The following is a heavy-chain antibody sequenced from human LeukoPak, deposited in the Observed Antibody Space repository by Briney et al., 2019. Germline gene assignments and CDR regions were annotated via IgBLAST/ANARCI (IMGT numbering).Heavy chain of an antibody. Sequence: GGSLRLSCAASGFTFSNHWMTWVRQGPGKGLEWVANIKPDGSAKYYADSVKGRFTISRDNAKNSLYLQMNSLRGDDTAVYYCGRAMDVWGQGTTVIVSS. V-gene: IGHV3-7*04. CDR2: IKPDGSAK. CDR3: GRAMDV. J-gene: IGHJ6*02. CDR1: GFTFSNHW.